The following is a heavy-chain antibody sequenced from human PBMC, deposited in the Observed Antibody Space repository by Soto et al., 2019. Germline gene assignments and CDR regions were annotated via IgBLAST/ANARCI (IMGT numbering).Heavy chain of an antibody. CDR2: VSGRSDDT. CDR3: AKGAIYDWNRVLYD. J-gene: IGHJ4*02. D-gene: IGHD1-20*01. CDR1: GFTFRDSA. V-gene: IGHV3-23*01. Sequence: PGGSLRLSCAASGFTFRDSAMLWVRQAPGRGLDWVSAVSGRSDDTYYADSAKGRFTISRDLSKNTVSLQMDSLRVEDTAVYYCAKGAIYDWNRVLYDWGQGIPVTVSS.